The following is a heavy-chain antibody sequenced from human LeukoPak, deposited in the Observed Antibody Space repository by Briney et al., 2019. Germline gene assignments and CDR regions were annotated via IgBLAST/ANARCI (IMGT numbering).Heavy chain of an antibody. CDR2: IRYDGSNK. CDR3: AKDLSPAMVRGVFDY. J-gene: IGHJ4*02. V-gene: IGHV3-30*02. D-gene: IGHD3-10*01. CDR1: GFTFSSYG. Sequence: GGSLRLSGAASGFTFSSYGMHWVRQAPGKGLEWVAFIRYDGSNKYYADSVKGRFTISRDNSKNTLYLQMNSLRAEDTAVYYCAKDLSPAMVRGVFDYWGQGTLVTVSS.